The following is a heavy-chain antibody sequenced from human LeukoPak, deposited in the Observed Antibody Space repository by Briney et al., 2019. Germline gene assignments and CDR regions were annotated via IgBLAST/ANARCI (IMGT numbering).Heavy chain of an antibody. CDR1: GFTFSNYW. CDR3: ARDAGDCGGDCPRWFDP. D-gene: IGHD2-21*02. CDR2: INTDGTNT. Sequence: GGSLRRSCAASGFTFSNYWMHWVRQAPGKGLVWVSRINTDGTNTNYADSVKGRFTISRDNAKNTVDLQMNSLRGEDTAVYYCARDAGDCGGDCPRWFDPWGQGTLVTVSS. V-gene: IGHV3-74*01. J-gene: IGHJ5*02.